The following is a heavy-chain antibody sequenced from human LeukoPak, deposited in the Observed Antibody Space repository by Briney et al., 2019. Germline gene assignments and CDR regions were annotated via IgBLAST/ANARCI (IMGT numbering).Heavy chain of an antibody. CDR1: GFTFSGSA. V-gene: IGHV3-73*01. D-gene: IGHD3-10*01. CDR2: IRSKANSYAT. CDR3: RYYYGSGSYYQTFDY. J-gene: IGHJ4*02. Sequence: GGSLRLSCAASGFTFSGSAMHWVRQASGKGLEWVGRIRSKANSYATAYAASVKGRFTISRDDSKNTAYLQMNSLKTEDTAVYYCRYYYGSGSYYQTFDYWGQGTLVTVSS.